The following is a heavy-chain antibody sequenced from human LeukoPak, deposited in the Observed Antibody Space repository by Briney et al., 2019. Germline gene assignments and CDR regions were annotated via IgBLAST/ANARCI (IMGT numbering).Heavy chain of an antibody. D-gene: IGHD6-13*01. CDR3: ARDSGRVAAAGTKVYYYGMDV. Sequence: SETLSLTCTVSGDSISSYYWSWIRQPAGKGLEWIGRIYTSGSTEFNPSLKSRVTMSVDTSKNQLSLKLSSVTAADTAVYYCARDSGRVAAAGTKVYYYGMDVWGQGTTVTVSS. CDR1: GDSISSYY. V-gene: IGHV4-4*07. J-gene: IGHJ6*02. CDR2: IYTSGST.